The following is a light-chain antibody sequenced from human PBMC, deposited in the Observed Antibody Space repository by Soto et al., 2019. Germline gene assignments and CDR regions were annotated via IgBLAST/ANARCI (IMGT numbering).Light chain of an antibody. CDR2: KVS. Sequence: DVVMTQSPLSLPVTLGQPASISCRSGQSLVYSDGNTYLHWFQQRPGQSPRRLIYKVSNRDSGVPDRVSGSGSGADFTLKISRVEAEDVGVYSCMQGTHWPHTFGQGTKLEIK. V-gene: IGKV2-30*01. CDR1: QSLVYSDGNTY. CDR3: MQGTHWPHT. J-gene: IGKJ2*01.